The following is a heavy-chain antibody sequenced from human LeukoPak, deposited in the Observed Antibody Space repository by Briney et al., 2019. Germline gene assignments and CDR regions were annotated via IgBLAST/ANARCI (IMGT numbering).Heavy chain of an antibody. CDR2: ISGSGGST. D-gene: IGHD3-10*02. J-gene: IGHJ6*02. CDR1: GFTFSSYA. CDR3: AKASAVRGYYYYGMDV. V-gene: IGHV3-23*01. Sequence: GGSLRLSCAASGFTFSSYAMSWVRQAPGKGLEWVSAISGSGGSTYYADSVKGRFTISRDNSKNTLYLQMNSLRAEDTAVYYCAKASAVRGYYYYGMDVWGQGTTVTVSS.